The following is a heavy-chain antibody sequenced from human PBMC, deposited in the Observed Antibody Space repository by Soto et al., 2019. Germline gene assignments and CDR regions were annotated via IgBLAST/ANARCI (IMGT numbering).Heavy chain of an antibody. CDR2: ISYDGSNK. Sequence: GGSLRLSCAASGFTFSSYAMHWVRQAPGKGLEWVAVISYDGSNKYYADSVKGRFTISRDNSKNTLYLQMNSLRAEDTAVYYCARDEWELLGTYYGMDVWGQGTTVTVS. D-gene: IGHD1-26*01. J-gene: IGHJ6*02. CDR3: ARDEWELLGTYYGMDV. V-gene: IGHV3-30-3*01. CDR1: GFTFSSYA.